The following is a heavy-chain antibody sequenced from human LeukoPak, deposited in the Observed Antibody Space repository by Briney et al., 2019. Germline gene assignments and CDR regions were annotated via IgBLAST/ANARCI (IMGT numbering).Heavy chain of an antibody. CDR3: ARSGGSGLQH. J-gene: IGHJ1*01. Sequence: GGSLRLSCAASGFTFSSYSMNWVRQAPGKGLEWVSSISSSSTSMYYADSVKGRFTVSRDNAKNTLYLQMNSLRAEDTAVYYCARSGGSGLQHWGQGTLVTVSS. CDR1: GFTFSSYS. CDR2: ISSSSTSM. D-gene: IGHD3-16*01. V-gene: IGHV3-21*01.